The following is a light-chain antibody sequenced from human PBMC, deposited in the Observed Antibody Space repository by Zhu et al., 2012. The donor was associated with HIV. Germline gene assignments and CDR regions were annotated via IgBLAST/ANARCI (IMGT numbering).Light chain of an antibody. V-gene: IGKV1-27*01. CDR2: DSS. J-gene: IGKJ1*01. CDR3: QKYNSAPRT. CDR1: QGISNY. Sequence: DIQMTQSPSSLSASVGDTVITTCRASQGISNYLAWYQQKPGKVPKLLIFDSSTLQSGVPSRFRGSRSGTEFTLTIDSLQPEDVAVYYCQKYNSAPRTFGQGTKVEIK.